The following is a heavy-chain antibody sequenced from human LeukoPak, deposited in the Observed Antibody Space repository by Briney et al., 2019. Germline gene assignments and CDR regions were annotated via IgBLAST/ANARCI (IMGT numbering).Heavy chain of an antibody. CDR1: GYTFSSYW. D-gene: IGHD2-15*01. CDR3: ARSRSSGNCYYFDY. J-gene: IGHJ4*02. V-gene: IGHV5-51*01. CDR2: IYPGDSDT. Sequence: GESLKISCKGSGYTFSSYWIGWVRQMPGKGLEWMGIIYPGDSDTRYSPSFQGQVTISADKSINTAYLQWSSLKASDTAMYYCARSRSSGNCYYFDYWGQGTLVTVSS.